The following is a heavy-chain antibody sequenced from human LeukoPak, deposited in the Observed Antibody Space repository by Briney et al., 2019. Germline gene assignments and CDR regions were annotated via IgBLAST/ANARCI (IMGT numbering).Heavy chain of an antibody. CDR3: AKETSSGNFVTIDC. CDR1: GFSFRRYV. CDR2: ITGDGGGT. V-gene: IGHV3-23*01. Sequence: GGSLRLSCAASGFSFRRYVMSCVRQTPEKGLEWVSAITGDGGGTNHADSVKGRFTIFRDNSKNTLYLQMNSLRAEDTAIYYCAKETSSGNFVTIDCWGQGALVTVSS. J-gene: IGHJ4*02. D-gene: IGHD1-26*01.